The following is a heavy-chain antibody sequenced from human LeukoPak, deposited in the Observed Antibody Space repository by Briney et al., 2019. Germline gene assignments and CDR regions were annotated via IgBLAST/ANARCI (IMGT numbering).Heavy chain of an antibody. Sequence: PGGSLRLSCAASEFTFSSYSMNWVRQAPGKGLEWVSSISSSSSYIYYADSVKGRFTISRDNAKNSLYLQMNSLRAEDTAVYYCARDRDGYNVYYFDYWGQGTLVTVSS. CDR1: EFTFSSYS. CDR2: ISSSSSYI. J-gene: IGHJ4*02. V-gene: IGHV3-21*01. D-gene: IGHD5-24*01. CDR3: ARDRDGYNVYYFDY.